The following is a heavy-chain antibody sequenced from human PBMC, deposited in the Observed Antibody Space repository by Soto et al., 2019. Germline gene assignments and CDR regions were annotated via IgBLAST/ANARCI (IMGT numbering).Heavy chain of an antibody. J-gene: IGHJ4*02. Sequence: SETLSLTCAVYGGSFSGYYWSWIRQPPGKGLEWIGEINHSGSTNYNPSLKSRVTISVDTSKNQFSLKLSSVTAADTAVYYCAISSSYYFDYWGQGTLVTVSS. V-gene: IGHV4-34*01. CDR2: INHSGST. CDR1: GGSFSGYY. CDR3: AISSSYYFDY. D-gene: IGHD6-13*01.